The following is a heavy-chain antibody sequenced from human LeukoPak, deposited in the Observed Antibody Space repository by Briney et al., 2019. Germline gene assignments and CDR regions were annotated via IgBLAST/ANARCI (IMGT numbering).Heavy chain of an antibody. J-gene: IGHJ4*02. D-gene: IGHD3-10*01. Sequence: GGSLRLSCAASGFSFSRYSVNWVRQAPGKGLEWVSFIGSSSRYIYYADSVKGRFTISRDDAKNPPYLQMNSLRAEDTAVYYCARDVGSGSYSASDYWGQGTLVTVSS. CDR3: ARDVGSGSYSASDY. V-gene: IGHV3-21*01. CDR2: IGSSSRYI. CDR1: GFSFSRYS.